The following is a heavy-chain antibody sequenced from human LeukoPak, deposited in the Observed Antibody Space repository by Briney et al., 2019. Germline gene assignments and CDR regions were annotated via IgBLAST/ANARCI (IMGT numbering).Heavy chain of an antibody. V-gene: IGHV3-53*01. CDR1: GFTVSSNY. CDR3: AKDGAWLRFDD. CDR2: IYSGGST. J-gene: IGHJ4*02. Sequence: GGSLRLSCAASGFTVSSNYMSWVRQAPGKGLEWVSVIYSGGSTYYADSVKGRFTISRDNSKNTLYLQMKNLRAEDTAVYYCAKDGAWLRFDDWGQGILVSVSS. D-gene: IGHD5-12*01.